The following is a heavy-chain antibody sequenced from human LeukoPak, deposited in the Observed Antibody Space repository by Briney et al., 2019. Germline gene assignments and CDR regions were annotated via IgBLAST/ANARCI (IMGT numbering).Heavy chain of an antibody. CDR3: ARLTPGYSYENWFDP. CDR2: ISAYNGNT. Sequence: ASVKVSCKASGYTFTSYGISWVRQAPGQGLEWMGWISAYNGNTNYAQKLQGSVTMTTDTSTSTAYMELRSLRSDDTAVYYCARLTPGYSYENWFDPWGQGTLVTVSS. D-gene: IGHD5-18*01. V-gene: IGHV1-18*01. CDR1: GYTFTSYG. J-gene: IGHJ5*02.